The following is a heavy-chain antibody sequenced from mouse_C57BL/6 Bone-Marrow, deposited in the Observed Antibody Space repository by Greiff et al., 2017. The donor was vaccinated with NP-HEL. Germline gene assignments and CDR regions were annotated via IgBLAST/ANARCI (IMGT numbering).Heavy chain of an antibody. J-gene: IGHJ1*03. CDR2: ISYDGSN. CDR1: GYSITSGYY. D-gene: IGHD2-3*01. V-gene: IGHV3-6*01. Sequence: DVKLQESGPGLVKPSQSLSLTCSVTGYSITSGYYWNWIRQFPGNKLEWMGYISYDGSNNYNPSLKNRISITRDTSKNQFFLKLNSVTTEDTATYYCARDRWFWYFDVWGTGTTVTVSS. CDR3: ARDRWFWYFDV.